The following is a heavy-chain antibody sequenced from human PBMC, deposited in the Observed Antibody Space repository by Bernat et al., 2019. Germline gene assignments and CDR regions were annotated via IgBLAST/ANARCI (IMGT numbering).Heavy chain of an antibody. CDR3: AGRSGSGYDYRFDY. CDR1: GGSISSSTYY. V-gene: IGHV4-39*01. J-gene: IGHJ4*02. Sequence: QLQLQESGPGLVKPSETLSLTCTVSGGSISSSTYYWGGIRQPPGKGLGWIGSIYNSGSTYYTPSLKSRVTMSVDTSKNQFALKLSSVTAAATAVYYCAGRSGSGYDYRFDYWGQGTLVTVSS. D-gene: IGHD5-12*01. CDR2: IYNSGST.